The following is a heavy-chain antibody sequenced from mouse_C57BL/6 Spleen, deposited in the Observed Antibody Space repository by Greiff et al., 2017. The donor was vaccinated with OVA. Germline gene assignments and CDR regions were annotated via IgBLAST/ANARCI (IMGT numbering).Heavy chain of an antibody. CDR2: ISNLAYSI. CDR1: GFTFSDYG. Sequence: EVKLVESGGGLVQPGGSLKLSCAASGFTFSDYGMAWVRQAPRKGPEWVAFISNLAYSIYYADTVTGRFTISRENAKNTLYLEMSSLRSEDTAMYYCARSALYYALDYWGQGTSVTVSS. V-gene: IGHV5-15*04. CDR3: ARSALYYALDY. J-gene: IGHJ4*01.